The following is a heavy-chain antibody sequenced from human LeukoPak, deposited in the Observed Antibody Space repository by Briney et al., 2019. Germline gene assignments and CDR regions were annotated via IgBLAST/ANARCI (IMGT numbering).Heavy chain of an antibody. D-gene: IGHD3-9*01. CDR1: GFTFSSYA. Sequence: GRSLRLSCAASGFTFSSYAMHWVRQAPGKGLEWVAVISYDGSNKYYADSVKGRVTISRDNSKNTLYLQMNSLRAEDTAVYYCARDAGASRAGEESILTGYFYYYYYGMDVWGQGTTVTVSS. V-gene: IGHV3-30-3*01. J-gene: IGHJ6*02. CDR3: ARDAGASRAGEESILTGYFYYYYYGMDV. CDR2: ISYDGSNK.